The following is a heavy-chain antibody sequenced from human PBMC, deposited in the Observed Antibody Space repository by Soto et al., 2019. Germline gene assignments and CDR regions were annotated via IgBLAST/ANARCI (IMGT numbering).Heavy chain of an antibody. Sequence: QVQLVESGGGVVQPGRSLRLSCTASGFTFSTSGMHWVRQAPGKGLEWVALIWSDGTNEHHADSVKGRFTISRDNSKNXLYXQMNSLRAEDTAVYYWARDIGECIGSSCTSEYIDYWGQGTLVTVSS. CDR2: IWSDGTNE. J-gene: IGHJ4*02. D-gene: IGHD2-15*01. CDR1: GFTFSTSG. V-gene: IGHV3-33*01. CDR3: ARDIGECIGSSCTSEYIDY.